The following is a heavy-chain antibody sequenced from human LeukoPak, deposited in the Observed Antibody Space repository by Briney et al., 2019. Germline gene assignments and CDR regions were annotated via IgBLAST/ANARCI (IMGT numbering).Heavy chain of an antibody. D-gene: IGHD3-22*01. Sequence: SETLSLTCAASGVSFSSYYWSWIRQPPGKGLEWVGYIYYSGSTNYNPSLKSRVTISVDTAKNQFSLKLSSVTLADTAAYDYSSDSSGYYHAAFDSGRQGTMVIASS. J-gene: IGHJ3*02. CDR2: IYYSGST. CDR1: GVSFSSYY. CDR3: SSDSSGYYHAAFDS. V-gene: IGHV4-59*01.